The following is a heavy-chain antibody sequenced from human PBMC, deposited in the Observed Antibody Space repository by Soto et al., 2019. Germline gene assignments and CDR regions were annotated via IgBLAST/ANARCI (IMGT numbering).Heavy chain of an antibody. CDR2: IYYSGST. V-gene: IGHV4-31*03. Sequence: SETLSLTCTVSGGSISSGGYYWSWIRQHPGKALEWIGYIYYSGSTYYNPSLKSRVTISVDTSKNQFSLKLSSVTAADTAVYYCARFGSLTSIAARLDYFDYWGQGTLVTVSS. CDR1: GGSISSGGYY. CDR3: ARFGSLTSIAARLDYFDY. J-gene: IGHJ4*02. D-gene: IGHD6-6*01.